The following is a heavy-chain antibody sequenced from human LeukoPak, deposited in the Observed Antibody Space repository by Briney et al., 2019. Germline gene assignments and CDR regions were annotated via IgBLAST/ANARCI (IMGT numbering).Heavy chain of an antibody. V-gene: IGHV3-64*01. Sequence: GGSLRLSCAASGFTFSRYAMHWVRQAPGKGLEYVSAISDNGGSTYYANSVKGRFTISRDNSKNTLYLRMGSLRPEDMAVYYCARGANVIRYFDWLRGDLWGQGTMVTVSP. CDR3: ARGANVIRYFDWLRGDL. D-gene: IGHD3-9*01. CDR2: ISDNGGST. CDR1: GFTFSRYA. J-gene: IGHJ3*01.